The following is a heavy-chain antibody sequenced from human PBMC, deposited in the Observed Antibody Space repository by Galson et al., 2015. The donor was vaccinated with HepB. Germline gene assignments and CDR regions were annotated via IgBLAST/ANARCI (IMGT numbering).Heavy chain of an antibody. CDR1: GGSISSSNW. Sequence: ETLSLTCAVSGGSISSSNWWSWVRQPPGKGLEWIGEIYHSGSTNYNPSLKSRVTISVDKSKNQFSLKLSSVTAADTAVYYCARGTRTYYDFWSGTHEINWFDPWGQGTLVTVSS. J-gene: IGHJ5*02. V-gene: IGHV4-4*02. D-gene: IGHD3-3*01. CDR2: IYHSGST. CDR3: ARGTRTYYDFWSGTHEINWFDP.